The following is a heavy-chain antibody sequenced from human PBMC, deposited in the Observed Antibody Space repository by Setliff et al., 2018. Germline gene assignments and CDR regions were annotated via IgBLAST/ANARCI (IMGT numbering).Heavy chain of an antibody. V-gene: IGHV3-11*04. D-gene: IGHD3-3*01. CDR3: AKDLASWSPDR. Sequence: SGGSLRLSCAASGFTFSDYYMTWIRQAPGKGLEWVSYISRGGNTIYYADSVKGRFTISRDNARDSLFLQMNTLRAEDTAVYYCAKDLASWSPDRWGLGTLVTVAS. J-gene: IGHJ4*02. CDR1: GFTFSDYY. CDR2: ISRGGNTI.